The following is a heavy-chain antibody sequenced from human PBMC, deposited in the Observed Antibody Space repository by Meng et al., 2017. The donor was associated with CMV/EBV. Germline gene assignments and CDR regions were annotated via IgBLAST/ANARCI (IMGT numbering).Heavy chain of an antibody. Sequence: SETLSLTCTVSGGSISSYYWSWIRQPPGKGLEWIGYIYYSGSTNYNPSLKSRVTISVDTSKNQSSLRLSSVTAADTVVYYCARGAGYSSSWYPYYYGMDVWGQGTTVTVSS. CDR3: ARGAGYSSSWYPYYYGMDV. CDR2: IYYSGST. V-gene: IGHV4-59*01. D-gene: IGHD6-13*01. CDR1: GGSISSYY. J-gene: IGHJ6*02.